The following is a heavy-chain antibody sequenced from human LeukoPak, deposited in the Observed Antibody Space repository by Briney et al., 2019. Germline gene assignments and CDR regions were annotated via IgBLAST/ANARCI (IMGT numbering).Heavy chain of an antibody. J-gene: IGHJ4*02. CDR2: INHSGST. CDR1: GGSFSGYY. CDR3: ARVKYMVRGVIDY. D-gene: IGHD3-10*01. V-gene: IGHV4-34*01. Sequence: SETLSLTCAVYGGSFSGYYWSWIRQPPGKGLEWIGEINHSGSTNYNPSLKSRVTISVDTSKNQFSLKLSSVTAADTAVYYCARVKYMVRGVIDYWGQGTLVTVSS.